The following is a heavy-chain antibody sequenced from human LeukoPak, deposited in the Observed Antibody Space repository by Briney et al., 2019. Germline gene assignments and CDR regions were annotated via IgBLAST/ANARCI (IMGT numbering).Heavy chain of an antibody. CDR3: ATQRPSTDAALDY. J-gene: IGHJ4*02. V-gene: IGHV1-24*01. D-gene: IGHD2-15*01. CDR2: FDPEDGET. Sequence: GASVKVSCKVSGYTLTELSMHWVRQAPGKGLEWMGGFDPEDGETIYAQKFQGRVTMTGDTSTDTAYMELSSLRSEDTAVYYCATQRPSTDAALDYWGQGTLVTVSS. CDR1: GYTLTELS.